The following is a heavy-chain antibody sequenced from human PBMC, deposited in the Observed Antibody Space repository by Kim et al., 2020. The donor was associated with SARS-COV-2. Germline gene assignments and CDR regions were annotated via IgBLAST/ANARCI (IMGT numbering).Heavy chain of an antibody. J-gene: IGHJ3*02. CDR1: GFTFSSYA. D-gene: IGHD5-12*01. CDR3: AKSGAGVLLVATGAFDI. CDR2: ISGSGGST. V-gene: IGHV3-23*01. Sequence: GGSLRLSCAASGFTFSSYAMSWVRQAPGKGLEWVSAISGSGGSTYYADSVKGRFTISRDNSKNTLYLQMNSLRAEDTAVYYCAKSGAGVLLVATGAFDIWGQGTMVTVSS.